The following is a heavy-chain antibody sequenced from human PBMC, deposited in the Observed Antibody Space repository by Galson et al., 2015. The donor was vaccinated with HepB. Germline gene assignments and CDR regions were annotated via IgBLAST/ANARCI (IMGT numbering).Heavy chain of an antibody. CDR2: ISYDGSNK. Sequence: SLRLSCAASGFTFSSYAMHWVRQAPGKGLEWVAVISYDGSNKYYTDSVKGRFTISRDNSKNTLYLQMNSLRAEDTAVYYCARAVEQLVLSMDVWGKGTTVTVSS. D-gene: IGHD6-6*01. V-gene: IGHV3-30-3*01. J-gene: IGHJ6*03. CDR3: ARAVEQLVLSMDV. CDR1: GFTFSSYA.